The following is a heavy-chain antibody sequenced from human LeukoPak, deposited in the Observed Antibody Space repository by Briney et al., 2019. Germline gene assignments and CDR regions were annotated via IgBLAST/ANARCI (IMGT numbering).Heavy chain of an antibody. CDR3: ARGSRFGVVERDAFDI. CDR1: GFTFSSYW. J-gene: IGHJ3*02. V-gene: IGHV3-30*03. CDR2: MAYDGSNT. Sequence: GGSLRLSCAASGFTFSSYWMSWVRQAPGKGLESVAVMAYDGSNTYYADSVKGRFTISRDNSKNSLYLQMNSLRAEDTAVYYCARGSRFGVVERDAFDIWGQGTMVTVSS. D-gene: IGHD3-3*01.